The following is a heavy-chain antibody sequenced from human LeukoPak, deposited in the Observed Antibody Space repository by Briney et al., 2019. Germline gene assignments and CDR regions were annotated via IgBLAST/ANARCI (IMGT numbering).Heavy chain of an antibody. J-gene: IGHJ4*02. D-gene: IGHD3-10*01. V-gene: IGHV3-30*18. CDR3: AKLLGFGESDLDY. Sequence: GGSLRLSCAASGFTFSSYGMHWVRQAPGKGLEWVAVISYDGSNKYYADSVKGRFTISRDNSKNTLYLQMNSLRAEDTAVYYCAKLLGFGESDLDYWGQGTLVTVSS. CDR2: ISYDGSNK. CDR1: GFTFSSYG.